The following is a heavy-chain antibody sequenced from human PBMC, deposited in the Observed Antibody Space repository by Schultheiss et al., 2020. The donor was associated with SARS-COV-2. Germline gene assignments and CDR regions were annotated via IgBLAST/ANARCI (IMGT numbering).Heavy chain of an antibody. D-gene: IGHD5/OR15-5a*01. Sequence: SETLSLTCAVSGYSISSGYYWGWIRQPPGKGLEWIGYIYYSGTTNYNPSLKSRVSISVDTSKNQFSLKLSSVTAADTAVYYCARDLGLPAYYYGMDVWGQGTTVTVSS. J-gene: IGHJ6*02. V-gene: IGHV4-38-2*02. CDR2: IYYSGTT. CDR3: ARDLGLPAYYYGMDV. CDR1: GYSISSGYY.